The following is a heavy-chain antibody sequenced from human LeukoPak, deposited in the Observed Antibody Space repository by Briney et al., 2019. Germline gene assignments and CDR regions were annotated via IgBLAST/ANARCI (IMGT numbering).Heavy chain of an antibody. CDR1: GFTLSSYG. V-gene: IGHV3-30*18. Sequence: GRSLRLSCAASGFTLSSYGMQWVRHAPGKGLEWVAVISYDGSNKYYADSVKGRFTSSRDNSKNTLYLQMNSLRAEDTAVYYCAKANDYGHLFDYWGQGTLVTVSS. CDR3: AKANDYGHLFDY. D-gene: IGHD4-17*01. J-gene: IGHJ4*02. CDR2: ISYDGSNK.